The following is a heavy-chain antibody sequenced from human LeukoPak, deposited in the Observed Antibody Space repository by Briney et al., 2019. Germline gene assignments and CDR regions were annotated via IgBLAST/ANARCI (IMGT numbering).Heavy chain of an antibody. D-gene: IGHD2-8*01. Sequence: GGSLRLSCTASGYTFSNYAMQWVRQTTGKGLEWVASIKEDGSERQYVDSVKGRFSISRDNTKGSLFLQLNSLRAEDTAVYYCARDLGYCTNGACHTRFDYWGQGTLVTVSS. CDR3: ARDLGYCTNGACHTRFDY. CDR1: GYTFSNYA. V-gene: IGHV3-7*03. CDR2: IKEDGSER. J-gene: IGHJ4*02.